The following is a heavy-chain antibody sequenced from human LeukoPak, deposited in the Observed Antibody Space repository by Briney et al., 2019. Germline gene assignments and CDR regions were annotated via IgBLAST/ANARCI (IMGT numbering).Heavy chain of an antibody. V-gene: IGHV4-34*01. CDR3: ARGEGSGNYYPYFDY. J-gene: IGHJ4*02. D-gene: IGHD3-10*01. CDR2: IDHSGST. Sequence: SETLSLTCAVYGGAFSGYYWSWIRQTPGKGLEWIGEIDHSGSTNYNPSLTSRVTISLDAYKNQCSLKLTSVTAADTAVYYCARGEGSGNYYPYFDYWGQGTLVTVSS. CDR1: GGAFSGYY.